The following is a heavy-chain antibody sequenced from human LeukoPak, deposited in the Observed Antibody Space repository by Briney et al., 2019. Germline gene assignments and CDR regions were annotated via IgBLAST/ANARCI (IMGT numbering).Heavy chain of an antibody. CDR1: GGSISSSSYY. V-gene: IGHV4-39*01. CDR2: IYYSGST. D-gene: IGHD3-16*01. CDR3: AKQGYHDEIDI. J-gene: IGHJ3*02. Sequence: PSETLSLTCTVSGGSISSSSYYWGWIRQPPGKGLEWIGSIYYSGSTYYNPSLKSRVTISIDTSKNQFSLKLSSVTAADTAVYYCAKQGYHDEIDIWGQGTMVTVSS.